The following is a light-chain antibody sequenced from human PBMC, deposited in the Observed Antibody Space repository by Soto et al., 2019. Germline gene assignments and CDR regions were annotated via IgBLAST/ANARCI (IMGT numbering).Light chain of an antibody. Sequence: EIVLTQSPGTLSLSPGERATLSCRASQSVSSSYFAWYQQKPGQAPRLLIYGASSRATCIPDRFSGSGSGTDFTLTISRLEPEDFAVYYCQQYGSSPRYTFGQGTKLEIK. CDR3: QQYGSSPRYT. V-gene: IGKV3-20*01. CDR2: GAS. CDR1: QSVSSSY. J-gene: IGKJ2*01.